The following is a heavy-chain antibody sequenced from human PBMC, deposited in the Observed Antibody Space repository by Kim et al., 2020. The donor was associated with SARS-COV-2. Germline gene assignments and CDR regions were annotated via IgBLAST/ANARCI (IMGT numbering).Heavy chain of an antibody. CDR3: ARGGYSISWWGNYYYGMDV. CDR2: INHSGST. J-gene: IGHJ6*02. V-gene: IGHV4-34*01. CDR1: GGSFSGYY. Sequence: SETLSLTCAVYGGSFSGYYWSWIRQPPGKGLEWIGEINHSGSTNYNPSLKSRVTISVDTSKNQFSLKLSSVTAADTAVYYCARGGYSISWWGNYYYGMDVWGQGTTVTVSS. D-gene: IGHD6-13*01.